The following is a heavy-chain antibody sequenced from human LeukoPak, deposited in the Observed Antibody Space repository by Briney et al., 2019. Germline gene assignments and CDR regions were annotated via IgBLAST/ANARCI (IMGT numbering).Heavy chain of an antibody. CDR1: GYSFTTYG. CDR2: ISVYNGNT. Sequence: GASVKVSCKASGYSFTTYGISWLRQAPGHGLEWIAWISVYNGNTNYADKVRGRVLVTTDISATTAYLELKSLRYDDTGVYYCAKMDSDSSGFFSNWGQGTRVTVSS. D-gene: IGHD3-22*01. V-gene: IGHV1-18*01. J-gene: IGHJ4*02. CDR3: AKMDSDSSGFFSN.